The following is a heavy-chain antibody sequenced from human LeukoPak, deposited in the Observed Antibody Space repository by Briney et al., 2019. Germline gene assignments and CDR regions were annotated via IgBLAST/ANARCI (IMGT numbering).Heavy chain of an antibody. V-gene: IGHV1-24*01. CDR3: ATVLRRGLDTFDI. CDR1: GYTLTELS. D-gene: IGHD3-10*01. CDR2: SAPEDGET. Sequence: ASVKVSCKVSGYTLTELSMYWVRRAPGKGLEWMGGSAPEDGETIYAQNFQDRVTMTEDTSTDTAYMELSSLRSEDTAVYYCATVLRRGLDTFDIWGQGTMVTVSS. J-gene: IGHJ3*02.